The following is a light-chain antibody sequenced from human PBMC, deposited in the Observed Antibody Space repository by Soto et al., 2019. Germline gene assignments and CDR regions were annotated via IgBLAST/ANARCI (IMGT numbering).Light chain of an antibody. CDR3: QQSYNSPYT. Sequence: DIQMTQSPASLSASVGDRVTITCRASQAINKNLNWYRHKLGKAPELLICDASDSQAGVPSRFSGSGSGADFTLIISGLQPEDFATYYCQQSYNSPYTFGQGTKLEIK. V-gene: IGKV1-39*01. J-gene: IGKJ2*01. CDR1: QAINKN. CDR2: DAS.